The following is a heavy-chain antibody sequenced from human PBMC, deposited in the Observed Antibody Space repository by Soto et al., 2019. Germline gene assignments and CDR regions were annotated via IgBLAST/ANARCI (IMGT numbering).Heavy chain of an antibody. D-gene: IGHD3-10*01. CDR3: ARDYYGSGSPPLGY. V-gene: IGHV4-59*01. CDR2: IYYSGST. J-gene: IGHJ4*02. Sequence: PSETLSLTCTVSGGSISSDYGSWIRQPPGKGLEWIGYIYYSGSTNYNPSLKSRVPISVDTSKNQFSLKLSSVTAADTAVYYCARDYYGSGSPPLGYWGQGTLVPVSS. CDR1: GGSISSDY.